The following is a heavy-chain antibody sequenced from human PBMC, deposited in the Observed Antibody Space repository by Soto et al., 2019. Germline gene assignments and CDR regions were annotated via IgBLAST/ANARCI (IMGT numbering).Heavy chain of an antibody. D-gene: IGHD3-10*01. Sequence: SSETLSLTCTVSGGSISSSSYYWGWIRQPPGKGLEWIGSIYYSGSTYYNPSLKSRVTISVDTSKNQFSLKLSSVTAADTAVYYCARQSRSPYYGSGRGGNYFDYWGQGTLVTVS. J-gene: IGHJ4*02. CDR3: ARQSRSPYYGSGRGGNYFDY. CDR1: GGSISSSSYY. CDR2: IYYSGST. V-gene: IGHV4-39*01.